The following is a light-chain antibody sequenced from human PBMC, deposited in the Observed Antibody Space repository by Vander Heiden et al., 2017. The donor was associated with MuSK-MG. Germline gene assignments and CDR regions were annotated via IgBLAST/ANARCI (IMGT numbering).Light chain of an antibody. CDR1: SSDVGGYKY. Sequence: QSALTQPPSASGSPGQSVTISCTGTSSDVGGYKYVSWYQQHPGKAPKLMMYEISKRPSGVPDQFSGSKSGNTASLTVSGLQADDEGDYYCNSYAGNQKVVFGGGTKLTVL. V-gene: IGLV2-8*01. J-gene: IGLJ2*01. CDR3: NSYAGNQKVV. CDR2: EIS.